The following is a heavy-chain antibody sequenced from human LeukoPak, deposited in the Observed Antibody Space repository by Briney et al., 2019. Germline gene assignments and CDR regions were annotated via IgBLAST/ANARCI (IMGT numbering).Heavy chain of an antibody. CDR2: INPNSGGT. J-gene: IGHJ4*02. Sequence: ASVKVSCKASGYTFTDYYMHWVRQAPGQGLEWMGWINPNSGGTNYAQKFQGRVTMARDTSISTAYLELSRLRSDDTAVYYCAVTYCSSTSCSNYYFDYWGQGTLVTVSS. CDR3: AVTYCSSTSCSNYYFDY. D-gene: IGHD2-2*01. CDR1: GYTFTDYY. V-gene: IGHV1-2*02.